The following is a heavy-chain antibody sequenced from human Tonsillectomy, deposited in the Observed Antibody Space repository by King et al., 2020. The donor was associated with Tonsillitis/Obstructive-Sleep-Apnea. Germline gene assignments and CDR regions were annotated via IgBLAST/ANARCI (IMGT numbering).Heavy chain of an antibody. V-gene: IGHV4-34*01. CDR2: INHSGST. D-gene: IGHD6-19*01. Sequence: VQLQQWGAGLLKPSETLSLTCAVYGGSFSGYYWSWIRQPPGKGMEWIGEINHSGSTNYNPSLKRRVTISVDTSTNQFSLKLSSVTAADTAVYYCHQWPSDHYYFYYMDVWGKGTTVTVSS. CDR3: HQWPSDHYYFYYMDV. CDR1: GGSFSGYY. J-gene: IGHJ6*03.